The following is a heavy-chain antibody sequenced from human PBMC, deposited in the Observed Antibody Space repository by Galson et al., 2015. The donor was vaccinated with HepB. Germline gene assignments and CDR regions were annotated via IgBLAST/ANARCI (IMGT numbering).Heavy chain of an antibody. CDR2: ISVSGGTI. CDR3: AKARGGIVVSDIDY. CDR1: GFSFNTYA. D-gene: IGHD3-22*01. V-gene: IGHV3-23*01. J-gene: IGHJ4*02. Sequence: SLRLCCAASGFSFNTYAMTWVRQAPGKGLEWVSVISVSGGTIYYADSVKGRFAISRDNSKNMLYLQMNSLRAEDTAVYYCAKARGGIVVSDIDYWGQGTLVTVSS.